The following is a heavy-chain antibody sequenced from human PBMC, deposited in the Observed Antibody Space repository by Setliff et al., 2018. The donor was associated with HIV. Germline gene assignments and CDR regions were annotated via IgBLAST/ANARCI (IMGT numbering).Heavy chain of an antibody. D-gene: IGHD2-2*01. Sequence: LSLTCAVSGGSLSSDNWWTWVRQPPGKGLEWIGEIYHTEYTNYSPSLKSRVSMSVDRSKNQFSLNVTSVTAADTAVYYCARGHCSGTNCYGVDYYGMDVWGQGTTVTVSS. CDR1: GGSLSSDNW. CDR3: ARGHCSGTNCYGVDYYGMDV. V-gene: IGHV4-4*02. CDR2: IYHTEYT. J-gene: IGHJ6*02.